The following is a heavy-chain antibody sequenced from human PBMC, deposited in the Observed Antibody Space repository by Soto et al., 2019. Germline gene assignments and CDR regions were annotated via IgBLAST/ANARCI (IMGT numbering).Heavy chain of an antibody. Sequence: GGSLRLSCAASGFTVSSNYMIWVRQAPGKGLEWVSVIYSGGSTYYADSVKGRFTISRDNSKNTLYLQMNSLRAEDTAVYYCASRQDTAMVDAFDIWGQGTMVTVSS. D-gene: IGHD5-18*01. J-gene: IGHJ3*02. V-gene: IGHV3-53*01. CDR1: GFTVSSNY. CDR3: ASRQDTAMVDAFDI. CDR2: IYSGGST.